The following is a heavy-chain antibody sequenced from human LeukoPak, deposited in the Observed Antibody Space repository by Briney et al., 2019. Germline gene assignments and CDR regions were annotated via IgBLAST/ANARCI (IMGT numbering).Heavy chain of an antibody. V-gene: IGHV1-18*01. CDR1: GYTFTSYG. CDR3: ARRGLSDFYYSYMDV. CDR2: INAYNGNT. Sequence: ASVTVSCKASGYTFTSYGISWVRQAPGQGLEWMGWINAYNGNTNYAQKLQGRVTMTTDTSTSTAYMELRSLRSDDTAVYYCARRGLSDFYYSYMDVWGKGTTVTVSS. J-gene: IGHJ6*03. D-gene: IGHD3-16*01.